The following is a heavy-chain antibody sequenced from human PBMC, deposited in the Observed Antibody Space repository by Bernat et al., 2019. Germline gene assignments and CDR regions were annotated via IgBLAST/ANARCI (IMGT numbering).Heavy chain of an antibody. J-gene: IGHJ4*02. CDR2: IIPIFGIA. V-gene: IGHV1-69*17. CDR3: AGSRTRRTVSGVDY. Sequence: QVLLVQSGAVVKKPGSSVKVSCKVSGGTFSSYAISWVRLAPGRGLEWMGGIIPIFGIANYAQKFQGRVTITAEKSTSTAYMELSSLSSEETAVYYCAGSRTRRTVSGVDYWGQGTLVTVSS. D-gene: IGHD3-10*01. CDR1: GGTFSSYA.